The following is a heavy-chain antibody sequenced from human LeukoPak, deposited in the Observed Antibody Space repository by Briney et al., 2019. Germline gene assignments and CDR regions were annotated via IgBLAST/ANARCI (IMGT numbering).Heavy chain of an antibody. V-gene: IGHV3-21*01. D-gene: IGHD3-10*01. CDR3: ARDPVRGALDGFDI. CDR2: ISSTGTYM. Sequence: GGSLRLSCAASGFTFSSYSMNWVRQAPGKGLEWVSSISSTGTYMYYADSVKGRFTISRDNAKNLLYLQMNSLRAEDTAVYYCARDPVRGALDGFDIWGQGTMVTVSS. CDR1: GFTFSSYS. J-gene: IGHJ3*02.